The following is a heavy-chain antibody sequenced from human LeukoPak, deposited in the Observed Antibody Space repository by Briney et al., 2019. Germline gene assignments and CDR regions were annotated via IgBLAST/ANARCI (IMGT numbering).Heavy chain of an antibody. CDR3: ATVPAADDY. V-gene: IGHV3-21*01. J-gene: IGHJ4*02. CDR1: GSTFDSYA. CDR2: ISSSSSYI. Sequence: GGSLRLSCAASGSTFDSYAMSWVRQAPGKGLEWVSYISSSSSYIYYADSVKGRFTISRDNAKNSLYLQMNSLRAEDTAVYYCATVPAADDYWGQGTPVTVSS. D-gene: IGHD2-2*01.